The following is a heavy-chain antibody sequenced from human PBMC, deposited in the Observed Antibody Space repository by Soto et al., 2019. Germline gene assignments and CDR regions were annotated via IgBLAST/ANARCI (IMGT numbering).Heavy chain of an antibody. V-gene: IGHV4-34*01. CDR1: GGSFSGYY. CDR2: INHSGST. Sequence: PSETLSLTCAVYGGSFSGYYWSWIRQPPGKGLEWIGEINHSGSTNYNPSLKSRVTISVDTSKNQFSLKLSSATAADTAVYYCARGRGYSSSWFYYYYGMDVWGQGTTVTVSS. J-gene: IGHJ6*02. D-gene: IGHD6-13*01. CDR3: ARGRGYSSSWFYYYYGMDV.